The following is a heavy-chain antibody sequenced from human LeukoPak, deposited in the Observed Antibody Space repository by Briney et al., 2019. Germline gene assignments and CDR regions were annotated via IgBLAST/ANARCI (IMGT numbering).Heavy chain of an antibody. V-gene: IGHV3-7*01. CDR3: ARTSGDPFDF. Sequence: GGSLRLSCAASGFPFRSYWMSWVRQAPGKGLEWVANINEDGGEKYYPDSVKGRFTISKDNARNSLYVQMNNLRAEDTAVYYCARTSGDPFDFWGQGTLVAVSS. D-gene: IGHD4-17*01. CDR2: INEDGGEK. CDR1: GFPFRSYW. J-gene: IGHJ4*02.